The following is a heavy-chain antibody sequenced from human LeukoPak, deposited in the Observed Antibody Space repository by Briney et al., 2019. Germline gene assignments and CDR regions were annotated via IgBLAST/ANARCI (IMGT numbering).Heavy chain of an antibody. J-gene: IGHJ3*02. CDR3: AKAWRAYGDYHTFDI. CDR1: GFTFSSYG. V-gene: IGHV3-30*18. CDR2: ILYDGSNK. Sequence: GGSLRLSCVASGFTFSSYGMHWVRQAPGKGLEWVAVILYDGSNKYNADSVKGRFTISRDTSKNTLYLQMSSLRAEDTAVYYCAKAWRAYGDYHTFDIWGLGTMVTVSS. D-gene: IGHD4-17*01.